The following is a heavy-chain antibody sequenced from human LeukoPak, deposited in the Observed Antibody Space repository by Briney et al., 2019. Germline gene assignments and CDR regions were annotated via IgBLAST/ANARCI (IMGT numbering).Heavy chain of an antibody. CDR1: GGSISSGGYY. J-gene: IGHJ4*02. V-gene: IGHV4-31*03. Sequence: SQTLSLTCTVSGGSISSGGYYWSWIRQHPGKGLEWIGYIYYSGSTYYNPSLKSRVTISVDTSKNQFSLKLNSVTAADTAVYYCAMNGSGTYYFDYWGQGTLVTVSS. D-gene: IGHD3-10*01. CDR2: IYYSGST. CDR3: AMNGSGTYYFDY.